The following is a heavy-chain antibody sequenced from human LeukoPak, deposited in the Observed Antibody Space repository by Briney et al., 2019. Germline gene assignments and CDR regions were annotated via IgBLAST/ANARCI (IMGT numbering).Heavy chain of an antibody. J-gene: IGHJ4*02. CDR2: IYYSGST. CDR3: ARDRGGAAAGVIDY. Sequence: SETLSLTCTVSGGSISSYYWSWIRQPPGKGLEWIGYIYYSGSTNYNPSLKSRVTISVDTSKNQFSLKLSSVTAADTAVYYCARDRGGAAAGVIDYWGQGTLVTVSS. D-gene: IGHD6-13*01. CDR1: GGSISSYY. V-gene: IGHV4-59*01.